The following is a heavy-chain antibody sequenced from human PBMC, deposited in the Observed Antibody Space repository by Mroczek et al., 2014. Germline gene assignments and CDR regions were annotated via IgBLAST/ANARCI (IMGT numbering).Heavy chain of an antibody. Sequence: VQLLESGPGLVKPSQTLSLTCTVSGGSISSGGYYWSWIRQHPGKGLEWIGYIYYSGSTYYNPSLKSRVTISVDTSKNQFSLKLSSVTAADTAVYYCAGEGTRFGYCSGGSCYGIFDYWGQGTLVTVSS. CDR1: GGSISSGGYY. CDR3: AGEGTRFGYCSGGSCYGIFDY. J-gene: IGHJ4*02. CDR2: IYYSGST. D-gene: IGHD2-15*01. V-gene: IGHV4-31*03.